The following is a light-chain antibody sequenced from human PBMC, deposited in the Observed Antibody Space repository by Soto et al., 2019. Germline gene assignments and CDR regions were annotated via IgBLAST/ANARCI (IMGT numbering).Light chain of an antibody. V-gene: IGKV3-20*01. CDR3: QQYGSSGT. Sequence: EKVRTQSPATLSVSLGERATPSCRASQSIARNLAWYQQKPGQAPRLLIYDASNRATGIHARFSGSGSGTDFTLTISRLEPEDFAVYYCQQYGSSGTFGQGTKVDIK. J-gene: IGKJ1*01. CDR2: DAS. CDR1: QSIARN.